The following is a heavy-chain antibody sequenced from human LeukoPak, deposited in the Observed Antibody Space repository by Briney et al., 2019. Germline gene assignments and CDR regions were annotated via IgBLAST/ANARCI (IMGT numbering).Heavy chain of an antibody. V-gene: IGHV3-23*01. J-gene: IGHJ4*02. Sequence: GGSLRLACAASGFTFSSYDMSWVRQAPGKGLEWVSAISGSGGSTYYADSVKGRFTISRDNSKNTLYLQMNSLRAEDTAVFYCAKDMRYDTSGYFDSWGQGTLVTVSS. D-gene: IGHD3-22*01. CDR1: GFTFSSYD. CDR3: AKDMRYDTSGYFDS. CDR2: ISGSGGST.